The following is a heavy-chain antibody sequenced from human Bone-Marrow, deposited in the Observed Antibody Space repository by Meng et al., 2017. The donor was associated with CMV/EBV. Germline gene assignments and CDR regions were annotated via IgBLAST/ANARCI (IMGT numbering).Heavy chain of an antibody. V-gene: IGHV2-5*02. CDR1: GFSLSTSGVG. Sequence: QITLKESGPTLVTPTQTLTLTCTFSGFSLSTSGVGVGWIRQPPGKALEWLALIYWDDDKRYSPSLKSRLTITKDTSKNQVVLTMTNMDPVDTATYYCAHSGNLRFLEWPRFDYWGQGTMVTVSA. D-gene: IGHD3-3*01. CDR3: AHSGNLRFLEWPRFDY. J-gene: IGHJ4*02. CDR2: IYWDDDK.